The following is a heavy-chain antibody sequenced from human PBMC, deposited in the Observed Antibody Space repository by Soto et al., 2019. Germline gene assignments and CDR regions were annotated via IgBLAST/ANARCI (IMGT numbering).Heavy chain of an antibody. D-gene: IGHD5-12*01. J-gene: IGHJ4*02. CDR3: ARDGGCGYSGYDYGIGQSDY. Sequence: QVQLVESGGGVVQPGRSLRLSCAASGFTFSSYAMHWVRQAPGKGLEWVAVISYDGSNKYYADSVKGRFTISRDNSKNTLYLQMNSLKAEDTAVYYCARDGGCGYSGYDYGIGQSDYWGQGTLVTVSS. V-gene: IGHV3-30-3*01. CDR2: ISYDGSNK. CDR1: GFTFSSYA.